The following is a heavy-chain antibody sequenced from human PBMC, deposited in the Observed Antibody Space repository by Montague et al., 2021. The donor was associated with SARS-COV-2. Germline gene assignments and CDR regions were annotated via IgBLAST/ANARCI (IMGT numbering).Heavy chain of an antibody. CDR2: IYQSGSA. CDR3: ATGSSP. J-gene: IGHJ5*02. D-gene: IGHD3-10*01. Sequence: TLSLTCVVSGGSVSSGDYSWSWIRQSPGKGLEWIGYIYQSGSAYYNPSLESRVTISIDTSNNQFSLNLRSVTAADTGPYYCATGSSPWR. CDR1: GGSVSSGDYS. V-gene: IGHV4-30-2*06.